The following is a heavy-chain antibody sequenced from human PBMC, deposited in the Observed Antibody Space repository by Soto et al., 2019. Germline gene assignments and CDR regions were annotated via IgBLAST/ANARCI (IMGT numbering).Heavy chain of an antibody. CDR1: GYTLTKLS. J-gene: IGHJ4*02. V-gene: IGHV1-24*01. Sequence: ASLNVSFKVSGYTLTKLSIHLLLQSPGKGLEWMGGFDPEDGEKIYAQKFKGRVTMTEDTSRDTAYMELSRLRSEDTAVYYCGIGNTRESSGLIEYWGTGTLAPVS. CDR3: GIGNTRESSGLIEY. CDR2: FDPEDGEK. D-gene: IGHD3-22*01.